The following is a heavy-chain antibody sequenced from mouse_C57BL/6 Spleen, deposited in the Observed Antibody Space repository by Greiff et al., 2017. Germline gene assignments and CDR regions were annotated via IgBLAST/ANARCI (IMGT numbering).Heavy chain of an antibody. D-gene: IGHD2-3*01. CDR2: INPNNGGT. V-gene: IGHV1-26*01. Sequence: EVKLQQSGPELVKPGASVKISCKASGYTFTDYYMNWVKQSHGKSLEWIGDINPNNGGTSYNQKFKGKATLTVDKSSSTAYMELRSLTSEDSAVYYCARSRDGYPLYYAMDYWGQGTSVTVSS. CDR3: ARSRDGYPLYYAMDY. CDR1: GYTFTDYY. J-gene: IGHJ4*01.